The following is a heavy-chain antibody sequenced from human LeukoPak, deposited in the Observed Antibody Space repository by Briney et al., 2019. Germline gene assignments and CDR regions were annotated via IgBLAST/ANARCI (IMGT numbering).Heavy chain of an antibody. CDR3: AKDRYSGLNTIDY. J-gene: IGHJ4*02. CDR2: ISYDGSYK. CDR1: VFTLSPYG. D-gene: IGHD6-13*01. V-gene: IGHV3-30*18. Sequence: QPGGSLRLSCAASVFTLSPYGMHWVRQAPGKGLEWVAVISYDGSYKFYADSVKGRFTISRDNSKRTLYLQMNSLRAEDTAVYYCAKDRYSGLNTIDYWGQGTLVTVSS.